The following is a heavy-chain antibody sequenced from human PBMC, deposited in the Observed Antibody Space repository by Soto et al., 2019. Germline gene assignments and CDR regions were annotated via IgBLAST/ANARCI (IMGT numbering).Heavy chain of an antibody. V-gene: IGHV3-9*01. CDR2: ISWNSGSI. D-gene: IGHD6-13*01. J-gene: IGHJ5*02. Sequence: EVQLVESGGGLVQPGRSLRLSCAASGFTFDDYAMHWVRQAPGKGLEWVSGISWNSGSIGYADSVKGRFTISRDNAKNSLYLQMNSLRAEDTALYYCAKDPVRQQQLVGGWFDPWGQGTLVTVSS. CDR1: GFTFDDYA. CDR3: AKDPVRQQQLVGGWFDP.